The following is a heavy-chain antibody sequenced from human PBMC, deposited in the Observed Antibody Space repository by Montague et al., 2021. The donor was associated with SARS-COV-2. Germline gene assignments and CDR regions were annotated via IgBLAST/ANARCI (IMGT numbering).Heavy chain of an antibody. CDR1: GGSFSTYS. CDR2: IHHGGST. Sequence: SETLSLTCAVHGGSFSTYSWNWIRQPPGKGLEWIGEIHHGGSTSYNPSLKSRVTISADTSKNQFFLKLTSVAAADTAVYYCARLGDGVVPSPILGVGPYYSYYYMDVWGKGTTVTGSS. D-gene: IGHD3-10*01. CDR3: ARLGDGVVPSPILGVGPYYSYYYMDV. J-gene: IGHJ6*03. V-gene: IGHV4-34*01.